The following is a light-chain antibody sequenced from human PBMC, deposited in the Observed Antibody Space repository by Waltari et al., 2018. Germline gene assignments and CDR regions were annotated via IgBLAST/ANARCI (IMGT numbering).Light chain of an antibody. V-gene: IGKV3-20*01. CDR3: QEYDDSPPWT. CDR2: GAS. Sequence: EIVLTQSPGTLSLSLGERATLSCRVSQSVSSSYLAWYQQKPGQAPRLLIYGASSRATGIPDRFSGSGSDTDFTLTISRLEPEDVAVYYCQEYDDSPPWTFGRGTKVEIK. J-gene: IGKJ1*01. CDR1: QSVSSSY.